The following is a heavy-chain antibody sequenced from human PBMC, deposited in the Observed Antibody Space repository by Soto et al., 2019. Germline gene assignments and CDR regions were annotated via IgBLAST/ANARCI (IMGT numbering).Heavy chain of an antibody. Sequence: ASETLSLTCAVSGGSISSGGYSWSWIRQPPGKGLERIGYIYPSGSTYYNPSLKRRVTISVDRSKNQFSLKLSSVTASDTAVYYCARIDDYDSSGYRDNWFDPWGQGTLVTVSS. CDR2: IYPSGST. CDR1: GGSISSGGYS. J-gene: IGHJ5*02. V-gene: IGHV4-30-2*01. CDR3: ARIDDYDSSGYRDNWFDP. D-gene: IGHD3-22*01.